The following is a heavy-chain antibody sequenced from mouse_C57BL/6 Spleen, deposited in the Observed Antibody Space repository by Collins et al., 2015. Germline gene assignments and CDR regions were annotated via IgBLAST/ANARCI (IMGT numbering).Heavy chain of an antibody. D-gene: IGHD5-5*01. Sequence: QVQLQQPGAELVKPGASVKLSCKASGYTFTSYWMHWVKQRPGQGLEWIGMIHPNSGSTNYNEKFKSKATLTVDKSSSTAYTQLSSLTSEDSAVYYCARGNYLSYAMDYWGQGTSVTVSS. CDR1: GYTFTSYW. V-gene: IGHV1-64*01. CDR2: IHPNSGST. CDR3: ARGNYLSYAMDY. J-gene: IGHJ4*01.